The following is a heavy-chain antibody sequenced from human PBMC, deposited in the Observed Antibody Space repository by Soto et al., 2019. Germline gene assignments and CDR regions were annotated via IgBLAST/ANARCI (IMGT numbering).Heavy chain of an antibody. V-gene: IGHV3-74*01. CDR2: LQTDGSHP. CDR1: GFTFNYYW. J-gene: IGHJ4*02. Sequence: EVQLVESGGGLVQPGGSLRLSCVASGFTFNYYWMHWVRQAPGEGLMWVSRLQTDGSHPAYADSVKGRSTIARDNAKNTLYLPMTNLSAEDTAVYYCARGGDPDYWGQGTRVTVSS. D-gene: IGHD2-21*02. CDR3: ARGGDPDY.